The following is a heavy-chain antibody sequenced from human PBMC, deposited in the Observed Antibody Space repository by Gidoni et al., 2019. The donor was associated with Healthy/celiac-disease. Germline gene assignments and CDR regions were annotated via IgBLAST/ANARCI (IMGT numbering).Heavy chain of an antibody. D-gene: IGHD6-19*01. CDR3: ARDRVAVAGIFDY. CDR2: IKQDGSEK. CDR1: GFTFRSYW. Sequence: EVQLVESGGGLVQPGGSLRLSCAASGFTFRSYWMSWVRQAPGKGLEWVANIKQDGSEKYYVDSVKGRFTISRDNAKNSLYLQMNSLRAEDTAVYYCARDRVAVAGIFDYWGQGTLVTVSS. V-gene: IGHV3-7*01. J-gene: IGHJ4*02.